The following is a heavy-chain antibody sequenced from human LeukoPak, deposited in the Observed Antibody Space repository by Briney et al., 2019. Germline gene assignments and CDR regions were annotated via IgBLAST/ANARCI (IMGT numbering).Heavy chain of an antibody. D-gene: IGHD6-19*01. Sequence: AGGSLRLSCAASGFTYSSYSMNWVRQAPGKGLEWVSSISSSSSYIYYADSVKGRFTISRDNSKNTLYLQMNSLRAEDTAVYYCAKRSPVAGHFDYWGQGTLVTVSS. J-gene: IGHJ4*02. CDR1: GFTYSSYS. V-gene: IGHV3-21*04. CDR3: AKRSPVAGHFDY. CDR2: ISSSSSYI.